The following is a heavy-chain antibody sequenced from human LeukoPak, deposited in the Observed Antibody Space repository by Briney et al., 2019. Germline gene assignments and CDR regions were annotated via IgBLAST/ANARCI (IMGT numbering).Heavy chain of an antibody. Sequence: SETLSLTCAVSGYSISSGYYWGWIRQPPGKGLECIGSIYHSGSTYYNPSLKSRVTISVDTSKNQFSLKLSSVTAADTAVYYCARGPRSSNWNYYYYYGMDVWGKGTTVTVSS. CDR3: ARGPRSSNWNYYYYYGMDV. V-gene: IGHV4-38-2*01. CDR1: GYSISSGYY. CDR2: IYHSGST. J-gene: IGHJ6*04. D-gene: IGHD1-1*01.